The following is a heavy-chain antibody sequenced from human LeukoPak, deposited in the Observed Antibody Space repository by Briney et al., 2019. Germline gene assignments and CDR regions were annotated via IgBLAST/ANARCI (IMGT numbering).Heavy chain of an antibody. CDR2: INPNSGGT. CDR1: GNTFTGYY. CDR3: ARVGYYDSSGYLQH. Sequence: GASVKVSCKASGNTFTGYYMHWVRQAPGQGLEWMGRINPNSGGTNYAQKFQGRVTMTRDTSISTAYMELSRLRSDDTAVYYCARVGYYDSSGYLQHWGQGTLVTVSS. V-gene: IGHV1-2*06. D-gene: IGHD3-22*01. J-gene: IGHJ1*01.